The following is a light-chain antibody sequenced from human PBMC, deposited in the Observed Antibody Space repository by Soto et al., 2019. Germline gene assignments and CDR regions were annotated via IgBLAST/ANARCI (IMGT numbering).Light chain of an antibody. CDR3: GSWDSSLSAYV. CDR2: DDN. Sequence: QSVLTQPRSVSAAPGQKVTISCSGSSSNIGGNSVSLYQQLPGTAPKLLIYDDNKRPSGIPDRFSGSKSGTSATLGITGFQTGDEADYYCGSWDSSLSAYVFGTGTKVTVL. J-gene: IGLJ1*01. V-gene: IGLV1-51*01. CDR1: SSNIGGNS.